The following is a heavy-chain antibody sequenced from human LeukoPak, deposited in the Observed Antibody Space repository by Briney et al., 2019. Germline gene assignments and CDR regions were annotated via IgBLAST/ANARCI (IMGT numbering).Heavy chain of an antibody. CDR3: ARVREWGLNWFDP. CDR1: GFTVSSNY. Sequence: PGGSLRLSCAASGFTVSSNYMSWVRQAPGKGLEWVSVIYSGGSTYYADSVKGRFTISRGNSKNTLYLQMNSLRAEDTAVYYCARVREWGLNWFDPWGQGTLVTVSS. V-gene: IGHV3-53*01. J-gene: IGHJ5*02. D-gene: IGHD3-3*01. CDR2: IYSGGST.